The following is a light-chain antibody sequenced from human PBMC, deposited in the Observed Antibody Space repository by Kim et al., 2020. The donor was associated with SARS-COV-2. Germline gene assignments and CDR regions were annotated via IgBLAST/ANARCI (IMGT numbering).Light chain of an antibody. Sequence: LSPGESATLSCRASQSVSIYLAWYQQKPGQAPRLLIYDTSNRATGIPARFSGSGSGTDFTLTISGLEPEDFAVYYCQQRSNWALTFGQGTKVDIK. CDR1: QSVSIY. J-gene: IGKJ1*01. CDR3: QQRSNWALT. V-gene: IGKV3-11*01. CDR2: DTS.